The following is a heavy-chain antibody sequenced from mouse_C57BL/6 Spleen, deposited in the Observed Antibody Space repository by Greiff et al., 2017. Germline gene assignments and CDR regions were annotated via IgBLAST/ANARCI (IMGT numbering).Heavy chain of an antibody. CDR3: ARCGSSYWFAY. J-gene: IGHJ3*01. Sequence: QVKLQQSGAELVKPGASVKISCKASGYAFSSYWMNWVKQRPGKGLEWIGPIYPGGGDTNYNGKFKGKATLTADNSSSTPYMQLSSLTSEDSAVYVFARCGSSYWFAYWGQGTLVTVSA. V-gene: IGHV1-80*01. CDR2: IYPGGGDT. D-gene: IGHD1-1*01. CDR1: GYAFSSYW.